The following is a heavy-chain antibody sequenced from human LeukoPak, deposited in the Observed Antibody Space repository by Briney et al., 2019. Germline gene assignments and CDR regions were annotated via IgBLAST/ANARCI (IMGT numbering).Heavy chain of an antibody. D-gene: IGHD2-2*01. CDR1: GFTVSSNY. CDR2: IYSGGST. V-gene: IGHV3-53*01. J-gene: IGHJ3*02. CDR3: ASGLSGTNIVVVPAAQHDAFDI. Sequence: PGGSLRLSCAASGFTVSSNYMSWVRQAPGKGLEWVSVIYSGGSTYYADSVKGRFTISRDNSKNTLYLQMNSLRAEDTAVYYCASGLSGTNIVVVPAAQHDAFDIWGQGTMVTVSS.